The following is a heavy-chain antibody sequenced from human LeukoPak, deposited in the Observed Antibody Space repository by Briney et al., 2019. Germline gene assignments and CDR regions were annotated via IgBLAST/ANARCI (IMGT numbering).Heavy chain of an antibody. CDR1: GFTFSSYA. D-gene: IGHD3-16*01. Sequence: QPGGSLRLSCAASGFTFSSYAMSWVRQAPGKGLEWVSAISGSGGSTYYADSVKGRFTISRDNSKNTLYLQMNSLRAEDTAVYYCARGMGAADYYYYMDVWGKGTTVTVSS. CDR3: ARGMGAADYYYYMDV. J-gene: IGHJ6*03. CDR2: ISGSGGST. V-gene: IGHV3-23*01.